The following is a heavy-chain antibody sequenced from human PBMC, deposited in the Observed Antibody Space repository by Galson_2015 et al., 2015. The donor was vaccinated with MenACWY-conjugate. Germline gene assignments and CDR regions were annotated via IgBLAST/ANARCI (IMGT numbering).Heavy chain of an antibody. J-gene: IGHJ6*02. D-gene: IGHD3-10*01. CDR3: AREGATMVRGATYYYGMDV. CDR1: GFTFSNYG. CDR2: MSRSGTS. Sequence: SLRLSCAASGFTFSNYGMAWVRQAPGKGLDWVSGMSRSGTSYYAASVKGRFTISRDNSKNTLYLQMNSLRAEDTAVYYCAREGATMVRGATYYYGMDVWGQGTTVTVSS. V-gene: IGHV3-23*01.